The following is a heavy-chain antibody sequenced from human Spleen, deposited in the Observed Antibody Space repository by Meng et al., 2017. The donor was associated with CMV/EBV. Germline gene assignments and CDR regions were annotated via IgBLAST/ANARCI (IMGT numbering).Heavy chain of an antibody. V-gene: IGHV4-61*01. CDR2: IYYSGST. D-gene: IGHD3-9*01. Sequence: GSGSSSTYYWSWIRQPPGKGLEWIGYIYYSGSTNYNPSLKSRVTISVDTSKNQFSLKLSSVTAADTAVYYCARDYYDILTGYYTLDYWGQGTLVTVSS. J-gene: IGHJ4*02. CDR3: ARDYYDILTGYYTLDY. CDR1: GSGSSSTYY.